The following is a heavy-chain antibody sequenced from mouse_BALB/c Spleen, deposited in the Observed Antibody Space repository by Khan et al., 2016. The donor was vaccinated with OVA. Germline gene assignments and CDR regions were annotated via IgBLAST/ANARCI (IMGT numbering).Heavy chain of an antibody. D-gene: IGHD1-2*01. CDR2: ISYSGST. V-gene: IGHV3-2*02. CDR3: ARTARIKY. J-gene: IGHJ2*01. Sequence: VQLKQSGPGLVKPSQSLSLTCTVTGYSITSGYGWNWIRQFPGNKLEWMGYISYSGSTNYNPSLKSRISITRDTSKHQFFLQLNSVTTEDTATYYCARTARIKYWGQGTTRTVSS. CDR1: GYSITSGYG.